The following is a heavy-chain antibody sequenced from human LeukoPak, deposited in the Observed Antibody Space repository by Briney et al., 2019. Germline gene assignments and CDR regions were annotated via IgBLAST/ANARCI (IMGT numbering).Heavy chain of an antibody. V-gene: IGHV4-39*07. CDR3: ARRSGYDFWSGYYTGIYFDY. CDR2: IYYSGST. Sequence: SETLSLTCTVSGGSISSSSYYWGWIRQPPGKGLEWIGSIYYSGSTYYNPSLKSRVTISVDTSKNQFSLKLSSVTAADTAVHYCARRSGYDFWSGYYTGIYFDYWGQGTLVTVSS. CDR1: GGSISSSSYY. J-gene: IGHJ4*02. D-gene: IGHD3-3*01.